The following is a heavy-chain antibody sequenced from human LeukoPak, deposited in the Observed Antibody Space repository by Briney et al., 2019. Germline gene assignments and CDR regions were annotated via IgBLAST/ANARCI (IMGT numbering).Heavy chain of an antibody. Sequence: GGSLRLSCAASGFTLSNNYMSWVRQAPGKGLEWVSVIYSGGMTYNADSVKGRFTISRDNSKNTLYLQMNSLSAEDTAVYYCARGHGSGSYGNGMDVWGQGTTVTVSS. V-gene: IGHV3-53*01. CDR1: GFTLSNNY. CDR2: IYSGGMT. CDR3: ARGHGSGSYGNGMDV. J-gene: IGHJ6*02. D-gene: IGHD3-10*01.